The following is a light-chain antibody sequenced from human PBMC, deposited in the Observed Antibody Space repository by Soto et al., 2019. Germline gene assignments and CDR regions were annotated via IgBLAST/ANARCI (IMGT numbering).Light chain of an antibody. J-gene: IGKJ1*01. Sequence: DIVMTQSPDSLAVSLGERATINCKSSQSVLYSSNNKNYLAWYQQKPGQPPKLLIYWASTRESGVPDRFSGSGSGTDSTLTISSLQAEDVAVYYCQQYYSTPRTFGQGTKVDI. V-gene: IGKV4-1*01. CDR2: WAS. CDR3: QQYYSTPRT. CDR1: QSVLYSSNNKNY.